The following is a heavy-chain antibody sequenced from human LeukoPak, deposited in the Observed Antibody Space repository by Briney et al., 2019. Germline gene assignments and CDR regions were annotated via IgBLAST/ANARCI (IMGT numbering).Heavy chain of an antibody. J-gene: IGHJ4*02. Sequence: GGSLRLSCAASGFTSSSYAMSWVRQAPGKGLEWVSAISGSGGSTYYADSVKGRFTISRDNSKNTLYLQMNSLRAEDTAVYYCAKDGPPDYYDSSGYYYDYWGQGTLVTVSS. CDR2: ISGSGGST. CDR3: AKDGPPDYYDSSGYYYDY. CDR1: GFTSSSYA. D-gene: IGHD3-22*01. V-gene: IGHV3-23*01.